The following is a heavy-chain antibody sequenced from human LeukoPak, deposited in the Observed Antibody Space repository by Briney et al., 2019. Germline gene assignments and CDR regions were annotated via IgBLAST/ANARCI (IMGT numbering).Heavy chain of an antibody. CDR2: MYYSGNT. J-gene: IGHJ3*01. Sequence: SETLSLTCTVSGGSISSYYWSWIRQPPGKGLEWIGYMYYSGNTNYNPSLKSRVTISVDTSKNQFSLNLSSVTAADTAVYYCARAGVAGPTPVWGQGTMVTVSS. CDR1: GGSISSYY. V-gene: IGHV4-59*12. CDR3: ARAGVAGPTPV. D-gene: IGHD6-19*01.